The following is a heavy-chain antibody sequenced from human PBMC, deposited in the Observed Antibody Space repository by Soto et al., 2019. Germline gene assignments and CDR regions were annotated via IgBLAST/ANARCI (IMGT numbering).Heavy chain of an antibody. CDR3: AREYRVTTVANYSDY. D-gene: IGHD4-17*01. CDR2: IFYSGST. J-gene: IGHJ4*02. Sequence: SETLSLTCTVSGGSVSSGSYYWSWIRQPPGKGLEWIGYIFYSGSTYYNPSLRSRVAISVDTSKNQFSLKLSAVTAADTAVYYCAREYRVTTVANYSDYWGQGALVTVSS. CDR1: GGSVSSGSYY. V-gene: IGHV4-61*01.